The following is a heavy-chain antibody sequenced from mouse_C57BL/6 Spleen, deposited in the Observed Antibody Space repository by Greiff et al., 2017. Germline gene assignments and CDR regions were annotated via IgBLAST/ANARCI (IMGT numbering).Heavy chain of an antibody. D-gene: IGHD2-4*01. J-gene: IGHJ2*01. Sequence: EVQLQQSGPELVKPGASVKISCKASGYTFTDYYMNWVKQSPGKSLEWIGDINPNNGGTSYNQKFKGKATLTADKSSSTAYMERRSLTSEDSAVYYGARGGEYDYEGNLDYWGQGTTVTVSS. CDR3: ARGGEYDYEGNLDY. V-gene: IGHV1-26*01. CDR2: INPNNGGT. CDR1: GYTFTDYY.